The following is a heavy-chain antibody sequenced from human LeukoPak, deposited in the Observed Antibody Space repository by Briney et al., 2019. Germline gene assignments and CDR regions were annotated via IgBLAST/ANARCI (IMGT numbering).Heavy chain of an antibody. CDR1: GFIFSSYS. J-gene: IGHJ4*02. CDR2: ISSVSSTI. CDR3: ARVHGGYPFDQ. V-gene: IGHV3-48*01. D-gene: IGHD2-15*01. Sequence: GGSLRLSCAASGFIFSSYSMNWVRQAPGKGLEWISFISSVSSTIFYADSVKGRFNISRDNVKNSLYLQMNGLRAEDTAVYYCARVHGGYPFDQWGQGTLVTVSS.